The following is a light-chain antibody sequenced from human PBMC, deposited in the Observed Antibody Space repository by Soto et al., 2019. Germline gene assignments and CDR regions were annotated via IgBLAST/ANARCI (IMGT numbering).Light chain of an antibody. Sequence: SVLTQPASVSGSPGQSITISCTGTSSDVGGYNYVSWYQQHPGQVPKLTIYEVTNRPSGVSSRFSGSKSGNTASLTISGLQAEDEADYYFSSYTNSDTWVFGGGTKLTVL. J-gene: IGLJ3*02. V-gene: IGLV2-14*01. CDR1: SSDVGGYNY. CDR3: SSYTNSDTWV. CDR2: EVT.